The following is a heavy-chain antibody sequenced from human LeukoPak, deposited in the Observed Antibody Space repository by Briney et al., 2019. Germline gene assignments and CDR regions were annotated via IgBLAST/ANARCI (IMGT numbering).Heavy chain of an antibody. CDR1: GFTFTSYG. V-gene: IGHV3-30*03. Sequence: GRSLRLSCAASGFTFTSYGMHWVRQAPGRGLEWVAVISYDGSDKHYADSVKGRFTVSRDNSKNTLYLQMNSLRAEDTAVYYCARHDWFDPWGQGTLVTVSS. CDR3: ARHDWFDP. CDR2: ISYDGSDK. D-gene: IGHD3-3*01. J-gene: IGHJ5*02.